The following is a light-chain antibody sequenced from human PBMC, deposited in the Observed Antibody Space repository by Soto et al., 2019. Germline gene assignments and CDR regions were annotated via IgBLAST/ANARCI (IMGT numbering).Light chain of an antibody. V-gene: IGKV3-11*01. CDR2: GAS. J-gene: IGKJ1*01. Sequence: EIVMTQSPGTLSWSPGERAALSCRASQSVSSNVAWYQQKPGQAPRLLIYGASTRATGIPARFSGSGSGTDCTLTISSLEPEDFAVYYCQQSSNWPPWTFGQGTKVDIK. CDR1: QSVSSN. CDR3: QQSSNWPPWT.